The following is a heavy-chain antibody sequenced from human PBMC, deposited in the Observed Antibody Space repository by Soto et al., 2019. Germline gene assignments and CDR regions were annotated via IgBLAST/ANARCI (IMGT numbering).Heavy chain of an antibody. CDR2: IIPFLGVT. D-gene: IGHD3-10*01. V-gene: IGHV1-69*08. CDR1: GGTFSPYT. Sequence: QVQLVQSGAEVKKPGSSVKVSCKASGGTFSPYTVNWVRQAPGQGLAWMGRIIPFLGVTNYAQKFQARVTLTADTSTTKAYMELSGLRFEDTAVYYCARDWESTVSTWSFGAFWGRGTLVTVSS. CDR3: ARDWESTVSTWSFGAF. J-gene: IGHJ4*02.